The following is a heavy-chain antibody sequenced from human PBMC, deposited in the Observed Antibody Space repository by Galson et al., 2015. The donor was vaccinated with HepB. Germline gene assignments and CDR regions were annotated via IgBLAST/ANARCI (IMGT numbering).Heavy chain of an antibody. CDR1: GFSLNTRGIF. CDR3: GRRRLPNYGVDV. Sequence: PALVKPTQTLTLTCTFSGFSLNTRGIFMGWFRQPPGKALEWLARFDWDGATYYNASLKARLTVSKDTSRNQVVLPMANVAPEDTGTYYGGRRRLPNYGVDVWGPGTTVIVSS. V-gene: IGHV2-70*11. CDR2: FDWDGAT. J-gene: IGHJ6*02.